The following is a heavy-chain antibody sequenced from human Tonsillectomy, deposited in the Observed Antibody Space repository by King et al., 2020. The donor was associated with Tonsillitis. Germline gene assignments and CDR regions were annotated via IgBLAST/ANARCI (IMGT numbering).Heavy chain of an antibody. CDR1: GYSFTTYW. Sequence: QLVQSGVEVKKPGESLRISCKGSGYSFTTYWISWVRLMPGKGLEWMGWIDPSDSYTKYSPSFQGHVTISADKSINTAYLQWSSLKASDTAIYYCARLPPTEITWFRYYYYMDVWVKGTTVTVSS. CDR3: ARLPPTEITWFRYYYYMDV. J-gene: IGHJ6*03. CDR2: IDPSDSYT. V-gene: IGHV5-10-1*03. D-gene: IGHD3-16*01.